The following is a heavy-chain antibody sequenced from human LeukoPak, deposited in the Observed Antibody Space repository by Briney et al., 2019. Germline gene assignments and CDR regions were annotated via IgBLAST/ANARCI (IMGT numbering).Heavy chain of an antibody. Sequence: GGSLRLSCAASGFTFSDYWMSWVRQAPGKGLEWVANIKQDGSAKYYVDSVKGRFTISRDNAKNSLYLQMNSLRAEDTAVYYCARVRDYYDSSGYYLYYYYMDVWGKGTTVTVSS. CDR1: GFTFSDYW. D-gene: IGHD3-22*01. V-gene: IGHV3-7*01. CDR2: IKQDGSAK. J-gene: IGHJ6*03. CDR3: ARVRDYYDSSGYYLYYYYMDV.